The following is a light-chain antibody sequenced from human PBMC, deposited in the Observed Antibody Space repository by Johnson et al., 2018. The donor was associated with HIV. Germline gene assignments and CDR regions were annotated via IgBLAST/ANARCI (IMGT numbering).Light chain of an antibody. CDR3: GTWDSSLSAEV. CDR1: SSNIGNNY. V-gene: IGLV1-51*02. Sequence: QPVLTQPPSVSAAPGQKVTISCSGSSSNIGNNYVSWYQQLPGTAPKLLIYANNKRPSGIPDRFSGSKSGTSATLGITGLPTGDEADYYCGTWDSSLSAEVFGTGTKVTVL. CDR2: ANN. J-gene: IGLJ1*01.